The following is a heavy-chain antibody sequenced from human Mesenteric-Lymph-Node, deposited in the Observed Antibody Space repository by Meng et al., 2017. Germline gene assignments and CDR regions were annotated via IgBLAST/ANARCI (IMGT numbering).Heavy chain of an antibody. CDR3: ATELIRTLSGTRDY. CDR1: GYTFTNYM. CDR2: IRAGDGNT. D-gene: IGHD2-15*01. Sequence: ASVKVSCKASGYTFTNYMIHWVRQAPGQSLEWMGWIRAGDGNTKYSQKSQGRVTITRDTLANTAYMELSSLRSEDTAMYYCATELIRTLSGTRDYWGQGTLVTVSS. J-gene: IGHJ4*02. V-gene: IGHV1-3*01.